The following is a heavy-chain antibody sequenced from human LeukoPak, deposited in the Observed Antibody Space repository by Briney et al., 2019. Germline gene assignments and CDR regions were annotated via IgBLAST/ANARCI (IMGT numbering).Heavy chain of an antibody. Sequence: GGSLRLSCAASGFTFSRYSMDWVRQAPGKGLEWVSYISSSSTAIYDADSVKGRFTISRDNAKNSLYLQMNSLRAEDTAVYYCALFSWPYYWGQGTLVTVSS. CDR2: ISSSSTAI. V-gene: IGHV3-48*01. CDR1: GFTFSRYS. CDR3: ALFSWPYY. J-gene: IGHJ4*02.